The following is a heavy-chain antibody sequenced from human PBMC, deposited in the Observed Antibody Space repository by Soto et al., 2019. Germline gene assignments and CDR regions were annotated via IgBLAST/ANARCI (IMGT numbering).Heavy chain of an antibody. V-gene: IGHV1-69*13. Sequence: GASVKVSCEASGGTFSSYAISWVRQAPGQGLEWMGGIIPIFGTANYAQKFQGGVTITADESTSTAYMELSSLRSEDTAVYYCARGKTVVAPFDPWGQGTLVTVSS. D-gene: IGHD3-22*01. CDR1: GGTFSSYA. CDR3: ARGKTVVAPFDP. J-gene: IGHJ5*02. CDR2: IIPIFGTA.